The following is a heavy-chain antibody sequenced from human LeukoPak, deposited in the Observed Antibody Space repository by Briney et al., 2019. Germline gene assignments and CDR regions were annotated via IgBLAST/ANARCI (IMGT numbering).Heavy chain of an antibody. CDR2: IYSGGST. Sequence: QPGGSLRLSCAASGFTVSSNYMSWVRQAPGKGLEWVSVIYSGGSTYYADSVKGRFTISRDNSKNTLYLQMNSLRAEDTAVYYCARAKRWGRSPNWFDPWGQGTLVTVSS. D-gene: IGHD3-16*01. V-gene: IGHV3-66*01. J-gene: IGHJ5*02. CDR3: ARAKRWGRSPNWFDP. CDR1: GFTVSSNY.